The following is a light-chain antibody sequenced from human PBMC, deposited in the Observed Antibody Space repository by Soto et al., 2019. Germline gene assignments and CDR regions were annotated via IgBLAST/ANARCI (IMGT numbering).Light chain of an antibody. CDR2: DVS. CDR1: SSDVGGYNY. J-gene: IGLJ1*01. CDR3: NSYTTSNTRQIV. Sequence: QSVLTQPPSVSGSPGQWITISCTGTSSDVGGYNYVSWYQQHPGKAPKFMIYDVSNRPSGVSNRFSGSKSGNTASLTISGLQAEDEADYYCNSYTTSNTRQIVFGTGTKVTVL. V-gene: IGLV2-14*01.